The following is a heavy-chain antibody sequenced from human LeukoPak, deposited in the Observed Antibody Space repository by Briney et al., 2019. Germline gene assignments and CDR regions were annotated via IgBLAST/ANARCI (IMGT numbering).Heavy chain of an antibody. CDR3: AREGISRKMDFDY. Sequence: GGSLRLSCAASGFTFSSSWMSWVRQAPEKGLEWVSSITNDNYDTFYADSVKGRFTISRDESKNTLYLQMKSLRAEDTAVYYCAREGISRKMDFDYWGQGTLVTVSS. CDR1: GFTFSSSW. V-gene: IGHV3-23*01. CDR2: ITNDNYDT. J-gene: IGHJ4*02. D-gene: IGHD2/OR15-2a*01.